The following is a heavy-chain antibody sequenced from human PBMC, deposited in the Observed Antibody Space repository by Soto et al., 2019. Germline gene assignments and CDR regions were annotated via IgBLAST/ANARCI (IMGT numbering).Heavy chain of an antibody. V-gene: IGHV5-51*01. CDR3: ARRADFDY. Sequence: GESLKSSCKGSGYSFNSDWIAWVRQMPGKGLEWMGIIFPADSDTKYSPSFQGQVTISADRSISTAYLQWSSLKASDTAIYYCARRADFDYWGQGTLVTVSS. CDR1: GYSFNSDW. CDR2: IFPADSDT. J-gene: IGHJ4*02.